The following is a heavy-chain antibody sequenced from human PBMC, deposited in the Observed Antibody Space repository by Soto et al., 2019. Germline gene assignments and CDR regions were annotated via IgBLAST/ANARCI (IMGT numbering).Heavy chain of an antibody. Sequence: EEQLLESGGDLVRPGGSLRLSCVASGFTFSHYGMGWVRQAPGKGPEWVSVINGRGNTTFYADSVKGRFTMSRDNSKNTVYLEMNRLRVEDTAVYSCAKVIVLGASTIEYWGLGTPVTVSS. CDR3: AKVIVLGASTIEY. V-gene: IGHV3-23*01. CDR1: GFTFSHYG. D-gene: IGHD3-16*01. J-gene: IGHJ4*01. CDR2: INGRGNTT.